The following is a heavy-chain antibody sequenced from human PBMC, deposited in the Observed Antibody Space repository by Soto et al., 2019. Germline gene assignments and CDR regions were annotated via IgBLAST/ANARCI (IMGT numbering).Heavy chain of an antibody. V-gene: IGHV1-69*01. CDR2: IIPIFGTA. CDR3: ARVRGIVEAIVSDYYYGMDV. J-gene: IGHJ6*02. Sequence: QVQLVQSGAEVKKPGSSLKVSCKASGGTFSSYAISWVRQAPGQGLEWMGGIIPIFGTANYAQKFQGRVTITADESTSTAYMELSSLRSEDTAVYCCARVRGIVEAIVSDYYYGMDVWGQGTTVTVSS. D-gene: IGHD1-26*01. CDR1: GGTFSSYA.